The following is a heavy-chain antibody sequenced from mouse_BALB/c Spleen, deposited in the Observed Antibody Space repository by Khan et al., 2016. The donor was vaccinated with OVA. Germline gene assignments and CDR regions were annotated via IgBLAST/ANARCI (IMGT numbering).Heavy chain of an antibody. J-gene: IGHJ3*01. CDR1: GFTFSSYS. Sequence: EVQLVESGGDLVKPGGSLKLSCEASGFTFSSYSMSWVHQTPDKRLEWVATISSGGVYTYYPDSVQGRFTISRDNAKKTLYLQMSDLKSEDTAMYYCAHHLTGSFAYWGQGTLVTVSA. V-gene: IGHV5-6*01. CDR2: ISSGGVYT. CDR3: AHHLTGSFAY. D-gene: IGHD4-1*01.